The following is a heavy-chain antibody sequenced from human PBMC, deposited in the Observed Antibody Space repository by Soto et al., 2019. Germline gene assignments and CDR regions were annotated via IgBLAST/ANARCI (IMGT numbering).Heavy chain of an antibody. D-gene: IGHD3-3*01. V-gene: IGHV4-34*01. CDR2: INHSGST. J-gene: IGHJ6*02. CDR1: GGSFSGYY. CDR3: ARGTPPQYYDFWRGYSSYYYYGMDV. Sequence: SETLSLTCAVYGGSFSGYYWSWIRQPPGKGLEWIGEINHSGSTNYNPSLKSRVTISVDTSKNQFSLKLSSVTAADTAVYYCARGTPPQYYDFWRGYSSYYYYGMDVWRQGTTVTVSS.